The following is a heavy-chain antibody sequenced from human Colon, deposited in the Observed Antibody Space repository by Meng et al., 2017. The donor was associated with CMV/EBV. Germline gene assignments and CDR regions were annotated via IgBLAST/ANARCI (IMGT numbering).Heavy chain of an antibody. CDR2: VNSDDVDS. J-gene: IGHJ6*02. V-gene: IGHV5-51*01. D-gene: IGHD3-10*01. CDR3: ARLLVSGGDFYNGLDV. CDR1: GYSFINYW. Sequence: GESLKISCKASGYSFINYWIGWVRQVPGRGLEWVGSVNSDDVDSRYGPSFQGQVTISGDTSTNTAYLQWSSLKASDTAIYYCARLLVSGGDFYNGLDVWGQGTSVTVSS.